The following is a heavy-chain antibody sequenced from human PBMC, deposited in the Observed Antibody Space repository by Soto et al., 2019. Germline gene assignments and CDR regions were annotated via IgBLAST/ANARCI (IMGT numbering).Heavy chain of an antibody. V-gene: IGHV5-51*01. CDR1: GYSFTSYW. CDR2: IYPGDSDT. CDR3: ARHLYLYYYDSSGYYYPPDAFDI. D-gene: IGHD3-22*01. J-gene: IGHJ3*02. Sequence: GESLKISCKGSGYSFTSYWIGWVRQMPGKGLEWMGIIYPGDSDTRYSPSFQGQVTISADKSISTAYLQWSSLKASDTAMYYCARHLYLYYYDSSGYYYPPDAFDIWGQGTMVTVSS.